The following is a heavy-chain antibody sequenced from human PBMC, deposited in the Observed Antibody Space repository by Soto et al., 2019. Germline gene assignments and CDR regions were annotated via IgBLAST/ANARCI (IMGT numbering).Heavy chain of an antibody. V-gene: IGHV3-23*01. CDR2: ISGGGDTT. CDR3: AKGRGGSGSLTPRVDF. J-gene: IGHJ4*02. D-gene: IGHD3-10*01. CDR1: GFTFNNYA. Sequence: EVQLLESGGGLVQPGGSLRLSCAASGFTFNNYAMTWVRQAPGKGLEWVSAISGGGDTTSYADPLKGRFTVSRDGSKNTLYLQMSSLSAEDTALYYCAKGRGGSGSLTPRVDFWGQGTLVTVSS.